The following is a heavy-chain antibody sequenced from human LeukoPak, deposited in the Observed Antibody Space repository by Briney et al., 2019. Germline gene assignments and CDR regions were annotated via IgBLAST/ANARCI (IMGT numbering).Heavy chain of an antibody. D-gene: IGHD3-22*01. CDR2: INPKSGDT. CDR3: ARVHLPHNSGYRAFDI. J-gene: IGHJ3*02. Sequence: ASVKVSCKASGYTFTDYYVEWLRQAPGQGLQWMGWINPKSGDTNYAQKFEGRVTTTCDTSISTVYMELRGLTSDDTAIYYCARVHLPHNSGYRAFDIWGQGTMVTVSS. CDR1: GYTFTDYY. V-gene: IGHV1-2*02.